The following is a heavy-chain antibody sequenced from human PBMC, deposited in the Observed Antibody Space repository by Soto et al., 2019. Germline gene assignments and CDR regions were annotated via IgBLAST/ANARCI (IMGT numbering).Heavy chain of an antibody. J-gene: IGHJ4*02. CDR2: INPSGGST. D-gene: IGHD3-22*01. CDR1: GYTFTSYY. V-gene: IGHV1-46*01. CDR3: ARDLYYDSSGYWYESARASDY. Sequence: ASVKVSCKASGYTFTSYYMHWVRQAPGQGLEWMGIINPSGGSTSYAQKFQGRVTMTRDTSTSTVYMELSSLRSEDTAVYYCARDLYYDSSGYWYESARASDYWGQGTLVTVSS.